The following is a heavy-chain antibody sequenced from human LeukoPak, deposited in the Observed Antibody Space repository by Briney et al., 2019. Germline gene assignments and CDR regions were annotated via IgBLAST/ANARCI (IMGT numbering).Heavy chain of an antibody. CDR1: GYTLTELS. CDR2: FDPEDGET. D-gene: IGHD1-1*01. CDR3: ATRKLNWNLDELVY. Sequence: GASVKVSCKVSGYTLTELSMHWVRQAPGKGLEWMGGFDPEDGETIYAQKFQGRVTMTEDTSTDTAYMELSSLRSEDTAVYYCATRKLNWNLDELVYWGQGTLVTVSS. V-gene: IGHV1-24*01. J-gene: IGHJ4*02.